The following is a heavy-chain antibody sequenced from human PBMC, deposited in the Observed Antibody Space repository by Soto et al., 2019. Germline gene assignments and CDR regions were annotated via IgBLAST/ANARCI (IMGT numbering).Heavy chain of an antibody. J-gene: IGHJ4*02. CDR1: GFTFTRYS. V-gene: IGHV3-21*06. Sequence: GSLVRACAASGFTFTRYSMNWVRQAPGKGLEWVSSISSTTNYIYYGDSMKGRFTISRDNAKNSLYLEMNSLRAEDTAVYYCARESEDLTSNFDYWGQGTLVTVYS. CDR3: ARESEDLTSNFDY. D-gene: IGHD7-27*01. CDR2: ISSTTNYI.